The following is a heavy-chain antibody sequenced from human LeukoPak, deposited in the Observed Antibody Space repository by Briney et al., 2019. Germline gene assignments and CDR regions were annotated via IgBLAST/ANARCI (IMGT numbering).Heavy chain of an antibody. CDR2: ISYDGSNK. V-gene: IGHV3-30*04. J-gene: IGHJ4*02. CDR1: GFTFNSYS. CDR3: ARGSKAGIVGANTDY. Sequence: GGSLRLSCAASGFTFNSYSMHWVRQAPGKGLEWVAVISYDGSNKYYADSVKGRFTISRDNSKNTLYLQMNSLRAEDTAVYYCARGSKAGIVGANTDYWGQGTLVTVSS. D-gene: IGHD1-26*01.